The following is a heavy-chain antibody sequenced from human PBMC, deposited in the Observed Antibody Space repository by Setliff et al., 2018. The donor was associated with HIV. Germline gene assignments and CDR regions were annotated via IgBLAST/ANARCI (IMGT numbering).Heavy chain of an antibody. CDR3: ARERLSDAFDI. CDR2: IIPILGIA. D-gene: IGHD2-21*02. Sequence: SVKVSCKASGGTFSSYAISWVRQAPGQGLEWMGGIIPILGIANYAQKFQGRVTITTDESTSTAYMELSSLRSEDTAVYYCARERLSDAFDIWGQGTMVTVSS. CDR1: GGTFSSYA. J-gene: IGHJ3*02. V-gene: IGHV1-69*10.